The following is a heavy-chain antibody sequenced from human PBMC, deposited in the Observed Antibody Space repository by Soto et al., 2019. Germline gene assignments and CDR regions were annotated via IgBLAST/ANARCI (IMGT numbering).Heavy chain of an antibody. CDR3: ARSYYGSGSYWFYGMDV. CDR1: GGTFGNSA. Sequence: QVQLVQPGAEVKKPGSSVKVSCKASGGTFGNSAISWVRQAPGQGLEWMGGIIPSFATGNSAPEFQGRLTITADKSTTTAYMELSSLRSEDTAVYYCARSYYGSGSYWFYGMDVWGQGTTVTVSS. J-gene: IGHJ6*02. D-gene: IGHD3-10*01. V-gene: IGHV1-69*06. CDR2: IIPSFATG.